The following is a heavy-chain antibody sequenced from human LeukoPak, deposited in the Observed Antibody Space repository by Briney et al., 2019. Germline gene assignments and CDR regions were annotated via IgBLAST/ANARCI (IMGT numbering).Heavy chain of an antibody. CDR1: GGSISSGSYY. V-gene: IGHV4-61*02. CDR3: ARAVGATIDY. J-gene: IGHJ4*02. D-gene: IGHD1-26*01. CDR2: IYTSGST. Sequence: SQTLSLTCTVSGGSISSGSYYWSWIRQPAGTGLEWIGRIYTSGSTNYNPSLKSRVTISVDTSKNQLSLKLSSVTAADTAVYYCARAVGATIDYWGQGTLVTVSS.